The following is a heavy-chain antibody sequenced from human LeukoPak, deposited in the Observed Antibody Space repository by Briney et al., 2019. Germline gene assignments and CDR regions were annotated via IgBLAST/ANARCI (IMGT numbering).Heavy chain of an antibody. Sequence: SETLSLTCTVSGGSISSYYWSWIRQPPGKGLEWIGYIYYSGSTNYNPSLKSRVTISVDTSKNQFSLKLSSVTAADTAVYYCARDREDYYDSSGYHNWFDPWGQGTLATVSS. CDR3: ARDREDYYDSSGYHNWFDP. CDR1: GGSISSYY. J-gene: IGHJ5*02. D-gene: IGHD3-22*01. CDR2: IYYSGST. V-gene: IGHV4-59*01.